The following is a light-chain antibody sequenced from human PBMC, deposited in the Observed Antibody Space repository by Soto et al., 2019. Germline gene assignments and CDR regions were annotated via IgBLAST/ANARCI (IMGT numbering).Light chain of an antibody. V-gene: IGKV3-15*01. CDR1: QSVSRN. J-gene: IGKJ1*01. Sequence: EILMTQSPATLSVSPGERATLSCRASQSVSRNLAWYQQKPGQAPRLLIYGASTRATGIPARFSGSGSGTEFTLTISSLQSEDFAVYYCQQYNNWHTWTFGHGTKVDIK. CDR2: GAS. CDR3: QQYNNWHTWT.